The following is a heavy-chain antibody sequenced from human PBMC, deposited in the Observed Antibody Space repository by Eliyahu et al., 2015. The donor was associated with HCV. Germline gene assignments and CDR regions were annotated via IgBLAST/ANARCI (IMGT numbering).Heavy chain of an antibody. CDR2: ISGSGGST. V-gene: IGHV3-23*01. CDR1: GFXFSSXA. CDR3: AKGQAAYYDILTGYHDAFDI. Sequence: EVQLLESGGGLVQPGGSLRLSCAASGFXFSSXAISWVRQAPGKGLEXVSAISGSGGSTYYADSVKGRFTISRDNSKNTLYLQMNSLRAEDTAVYYCAKGQAAYYDILTGYHDAFDIWGQGTMVTVSS. D-gene: IGHD3-9*01. J-gene: IGHJ3*02.